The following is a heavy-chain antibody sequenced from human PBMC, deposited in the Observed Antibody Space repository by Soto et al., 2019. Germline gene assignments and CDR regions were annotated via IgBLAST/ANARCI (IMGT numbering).Heavy chain of an antibody. CDR3: ARRVGDTAMVTVGGLFDP. CDR2: ISAYNGNT. J-gene: IGHJ5*02. D-gene: IGHD5-18*01. V-gene: IGHV1-18*01. CDR1: GYTFTSYG. Sequence: ASVKVSCKASGYTFTSYGISWVRQAPGQGLEWMGWISAYNGNTNYAQKPQGRVTMTTDTSTSTAYMELRSLRSDDTAVYYCARRVGDTAMVTVGGLFDPWGQGTLVTVSS.